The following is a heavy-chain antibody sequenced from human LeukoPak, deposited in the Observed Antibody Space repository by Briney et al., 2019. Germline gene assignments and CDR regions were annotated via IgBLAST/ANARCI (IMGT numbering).Heavy chain of an antibody. CDR3: AKITTYDFWSGYFDS. CDR2: ISGSGGST. V-gene: IGHV3-23*01. J-gene: IGHJ4*02. Sequence: GGSLRLSCAASGFTFSSYAMSWVRQAPGKGLEWVSAISGSGGSTYYADSVKGRFTISRDNSKNTLYLQMNSLRAEDTAVYYCAKITTYDFWSGYFDSWGQGTLVTVSS. D-gene: IGHD3-3*01. CDR1: GFTFSSYA.